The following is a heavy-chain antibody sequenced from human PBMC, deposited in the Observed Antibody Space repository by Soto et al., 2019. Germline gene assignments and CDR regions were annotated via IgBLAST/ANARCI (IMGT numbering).Heavy chain of an antibody. CDR2: MYYRENT. J-gene: IGHJ5*02. Sequence: SETLSLTCTVSGGSISRSGYYWGWIRQFPGKGLEWIGSMYYRENTYYNPSLKSRIIMSVDTSKNQLSLNLSSVTAADTAVYYCSRRAPEGFDPWGQGTLVTVSS. V-gene: IGHV4-39*01. CDR3: SRRAPEGFDP. CDR1: GGSISRSGYY.